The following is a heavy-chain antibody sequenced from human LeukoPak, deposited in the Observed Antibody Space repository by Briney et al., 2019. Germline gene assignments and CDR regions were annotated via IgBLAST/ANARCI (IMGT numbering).Heavy chain of an antibody. J-gene: IGHJ4*02. Sequence: SVKVSCKASGGTFSSYAISWVRQAPGQGLEWMGRIIPILGIANYAQKFQGRVTITADKSTSTAYMELSSLRSEDTAVYYCASESIAAAGYFDYWGQGTLVTVSS. V-gene: IGHV1-69*04. CDR3: ASESIAAAGYFDY. CDR2: IIPILGIA. CDR1: GGTFSSYA. D-gene: IGHD6-13*01.